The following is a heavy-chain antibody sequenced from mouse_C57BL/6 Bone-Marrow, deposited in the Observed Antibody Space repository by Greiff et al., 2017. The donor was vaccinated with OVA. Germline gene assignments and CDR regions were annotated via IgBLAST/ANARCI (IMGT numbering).Heavy chain of an antibody. V-gene: IGHV1-82*01. J-gene: IGHJ1*03. D-gene: IGHD2-3*01. CDR3: ARDYDGYFGGYFDV. CDR1: GYAFSSSW. CDR2: IYPGDGDT. Sequence: VQLQQSGPELVKPGASVKISCKASGYAFSSSWMNWVKQRPGKGLEWIGRIYPGDGDTNYNGKFKGKATLTADKSSSTAYMQLSSLTSEDSAVYFCARDYDGYFGGYFDVWGTGTTVTVSS.